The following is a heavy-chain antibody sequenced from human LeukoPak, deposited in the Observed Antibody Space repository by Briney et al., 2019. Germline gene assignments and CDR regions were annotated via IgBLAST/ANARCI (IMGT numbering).Heavy chain of an antibody. CDR3: ARGLNRYNAFDI. J-gene: IGHJ3*02. D-gene: IGHD3-16*02. CDR1: GYTFTSYG. V-gene: IGHV1-8*02. CDR2: MNPNSDNT. Sequence: ASVKVSCKASGYTFTSYGISWVRQATGQGLEWMGWMNPNSDNTGYAQKFQGRVTMTRNTSISTAYMELSSLRSEDTAVYYCARGLNRYNAFDIWGQGTMVTVSS.